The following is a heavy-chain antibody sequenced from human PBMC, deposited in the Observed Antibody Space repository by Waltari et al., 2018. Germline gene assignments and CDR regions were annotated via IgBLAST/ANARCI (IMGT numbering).Heavy chain of an antibody. J-gene: IGHJ4*02. CDR1: GFTFSSYA. V-gene: IGHV3-23*01. D-gene: IGHD3-22*01. CDR3: AGDSSGYYTGSGYFDY. CDR2: ISGSGGST. Sequence: EVQLLESGGGLVQPGGSLSLSCAASGFTFSSYAMSWVRQAPGKGLEWVSAISGSGGSTYYADSVKGRFTISRDNSKNTLYLQMNSLRAEDTAVYYCAGDSSGYYTGSGYFDYWGQGTLVTVSS.